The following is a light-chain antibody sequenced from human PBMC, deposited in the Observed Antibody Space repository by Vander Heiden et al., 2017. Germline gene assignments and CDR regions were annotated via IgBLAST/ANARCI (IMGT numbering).Light chain of an antibody. J-gene: IGKJ2*02. CDR1: QSISSW. CDR3: QQYNSYPCT. V-gene: IGKV1-5*03. Sequence: DIHMTQSPSTLSASVGDRVTITCRASQSISSWLAWYQQKPGKAPKLLIYQASSLEGGVPSRFSGSGSGTEFTLTISILQPDDFATYYSQQYNSYPCTFGQGTKLKIK. CDR2: QAS.